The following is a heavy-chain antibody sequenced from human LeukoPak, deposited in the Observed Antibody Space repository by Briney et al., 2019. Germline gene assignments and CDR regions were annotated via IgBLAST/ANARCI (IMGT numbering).Heavy chain of an antibody. D-gene: IGHD3-10*01. Sequence: GGSLRLSCAASGFTFSSYAMSWVRQAPGKGLEWVSAIGGSGGSTYYADSVKGRFTISRDNSKNTLYLQMNSLRAEDTAVYYCAKDFSPYGSGTPVWGQGTTVTVSS. CDR1: GFTFSSYA. CDR2: IGGSGGST. J-gene: IGHJ6*02. CDR3: AKDFSPYGSGTPV. V-gene: IGHV3-23*01.